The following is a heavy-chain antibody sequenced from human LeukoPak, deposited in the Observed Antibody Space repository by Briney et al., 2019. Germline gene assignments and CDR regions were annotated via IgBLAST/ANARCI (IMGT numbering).Heavy chain of an antibody. J-gene: IGHJ4*02. CDR1: GFTFSNAW. D-gene: IGHD3-10*01. CDR2: IQRKIDVETT. Sequence: KAGGSLRLSCAASGFTFSNAWMSWVRQAPGKGLEWVGRIQRKIDVETTDYVAPVKGRFTISSDDSKNMLYLQINSRKTEYTAVYYRTTEEAGGFDNWGQGTLVTVSS. V-gene: IGHV3-15*01. CDR3: TTEEAGGFDN.